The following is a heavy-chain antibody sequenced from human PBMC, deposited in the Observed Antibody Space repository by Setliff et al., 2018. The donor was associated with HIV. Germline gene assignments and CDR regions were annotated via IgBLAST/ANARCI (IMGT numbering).Heavy chain of an antibody. J-gene: IGHJ5*02. V-gene: IGHV1-18*01. D-gene: IGHD6-19*01. CDR2: ISGYKGNT. CDR1: GYTFTNYA. Sequence: ASVKVSCKASGYTFTNYAISWIRQAPGQGLEWLGWISGYKGNTNYAQKLQGRVTMTTETYTSTAYMELRSLRSDDTAVYYCARVGRSVTGPWGQGTLVTVSS. CDR3: ARVGRSVTGP.